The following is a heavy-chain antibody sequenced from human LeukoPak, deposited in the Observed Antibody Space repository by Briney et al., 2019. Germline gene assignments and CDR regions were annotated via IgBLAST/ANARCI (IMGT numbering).Heavy chain of an antibody. CDR1: GGTFSSYA. CDR2: IIPILGIA. CDR3: ASVTPHNWFDP. J-gene: IGHJ5*02. Sequence: ASVKVSCKASGGTFSSYAISWVRQAPGQGLEWMGRIIPILGIANYAQKFQGRVTITADKSTSTAYMELSSLRSEDTAVYYCASVTPHNWFDPWGQGTLVTVSS. V-gene: IGHV1-69*04. D-gene: IGHD3-16*02.